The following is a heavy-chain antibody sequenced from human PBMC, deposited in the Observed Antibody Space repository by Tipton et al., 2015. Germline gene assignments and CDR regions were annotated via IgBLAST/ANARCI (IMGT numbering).Heavy chain of an antibody. D-gene: IGHD3-10*01. J-gene: IGHJ5*02. CDR1: GFTFRRYA. V-gene: IGHV3-23*01. CDR3: AKGVIYGSGSDYLVPYSDR. Sequence: GSLRLSCAASGFTFRRYAMSWVRQAPGKGLEWLSGISAPGGSTDYADSVKGRFTISRDNSNNTLYLQIDSLRADDTAIYYCAKGVIYGSGSDYLVPYSDRWGQGTLVTVSS. CDR2: ISAPGGST.